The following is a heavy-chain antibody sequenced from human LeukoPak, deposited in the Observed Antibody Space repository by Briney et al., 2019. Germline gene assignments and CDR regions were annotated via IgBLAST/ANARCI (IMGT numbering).Heavy chain of an antibody. Sequence: ASETLSLTCSVSGGSISSYYWSWIRQPAVRGLEWIGRIYSSGRTNYNPSLKSRVTMSVDTSKNQISLRLNSVTAADTAVYYCARTVDTPGWFDPWGQGTLVTVSS. V-gene: IGHV4-4*07. CDR1: GGSISSYY. CDR2: IYSSGRT. CDR3: ARTVDTPGWFDP. J-gene: IGHJ5*02. D-gene: IGHD5-18*01.